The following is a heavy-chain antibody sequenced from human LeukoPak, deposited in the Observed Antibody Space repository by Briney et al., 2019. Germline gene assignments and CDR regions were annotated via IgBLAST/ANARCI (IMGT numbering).Heavy chain of an antibody. J-gene: IGHJ4*02. V-gene: IGHV4-59*01. D-gene: IGHD3-10*01. Sequence: PSETLSLTGTVSGGSISNYYWNWIRQPPGMGLEWIGDIYYNGITNSNPSLKSRVTISLDTSKNQISLNLNSVTAADTAEYYCARSLPGYYFDHWGQGTLVTVSS. CDR2: IYYNGIT. CDR1: GGSISNYY. CDR3: ARSLPGYYFDH.